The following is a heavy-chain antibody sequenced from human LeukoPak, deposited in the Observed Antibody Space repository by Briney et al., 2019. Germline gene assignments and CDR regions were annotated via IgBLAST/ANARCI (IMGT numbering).Heavy chain of an antibody. D-gene: IGHD4-17*01. V-gene: IGHV1-18*01. Sequence: ASVKVSCKASGYTFTSYGISWVGQAPGQGLEWMGWISTYLGNTDYAQKFQGRVTMTTDTSTTTVHMELRSLRSDDTAVYYCARTYGDYRFFDHWGQGTLVTVSS. CDR2: ISTYLGNT. CDR1: GYTFTSYG. J-gene: IGHJ4*02. CDR3: ARTYGDYRFFDH.